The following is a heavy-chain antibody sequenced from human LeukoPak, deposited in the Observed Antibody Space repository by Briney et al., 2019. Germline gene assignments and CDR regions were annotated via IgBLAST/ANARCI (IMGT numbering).Heavy chain of an antibody. D-gene: IGHD6-25*01. J-gene: IGHJ4*02. CDR3: AKERASRLPFDY. Sequence: PGGSLRLSCAASGFTFSNYGMNWVRQAPGKGLGWVTAISASGGNTYYADSVKGRFTISRDNAKDTLYLQMNSLRAEDTALYYCAKERASRLPFDYWGQGTLVTVSS. CDR1: GFTFSNYG. CDR2: ISASGGNT. V-gene: IGHV3-23*01.